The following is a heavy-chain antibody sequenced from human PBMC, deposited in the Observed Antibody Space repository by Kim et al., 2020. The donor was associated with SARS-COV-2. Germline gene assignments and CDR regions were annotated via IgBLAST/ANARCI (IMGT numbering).Heavy chain of an antibody. CDR1: GGSFSGYY. CDR2: INHSGST. V-gene: IGHV4-34*01. J-gene: IGHJ5*02. D-gene: IGHD3-3*01. CDR3: ARVVELSGLYIFWCGYYTYNWFDP. Sequence: SETLSLTCAVYGGSFSGYYWSWIRQPPGKGLEWIGEINHSGSTNYNPSLKSRVTISVDTSKNQFSLKLSSVTAADTAVYYCARVVELSGLYIFWCGYYTYNWFDPWGQGTLVTVSS.